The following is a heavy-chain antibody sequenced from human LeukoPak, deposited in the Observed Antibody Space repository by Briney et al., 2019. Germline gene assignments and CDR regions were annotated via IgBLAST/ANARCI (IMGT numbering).Heavy chain of an antibody. J-gene: IGHJ4*02. V-gene: IGHV3-30*02. Sequence: GGSLRLSCAASGFTFSSYGIHWVRQAPGKGVEWVAFLRYDGSNKYYADSVKGRFTISRDNSKNTLYMQMNSLRAEDTAVYYCAKDRTYTSSWDYFDYCGQGTLVTVTS. D-gene: IGHD6-13*01. CDR3: AKDRTYTSSWDYFDY. CDR1: GFTFSSYG. CDR2: LRYDGSNK.